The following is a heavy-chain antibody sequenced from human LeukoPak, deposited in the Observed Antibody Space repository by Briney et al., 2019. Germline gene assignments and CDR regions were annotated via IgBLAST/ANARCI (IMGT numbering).Heavy chain of an antibody. J-gene: IGHJ5*02. CDR2: TSDDNVNT. CDR1: GYTFISYG. Sequence: DSVKVSCQASGYTFISYGISWVRQAPGQGLEWMGWTSDDNVNTYYAQKFLGRVTMTTDTSTTTAYMELRGLRSDDTAVYYCARDWEWRARRDLFDPWGQGTRVTVSS. V-gene: IGHV1-18*01. CDR3: ARDWEWRARRDLFDP. D-gene: IGHD3-3*01.